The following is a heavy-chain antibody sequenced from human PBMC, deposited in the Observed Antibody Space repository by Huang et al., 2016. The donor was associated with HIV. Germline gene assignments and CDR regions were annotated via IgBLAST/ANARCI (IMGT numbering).Heavy chain of an antibody. CDR1: GGSFSGHY. CDR2: ISDSGST. Sequence: QVQLQQWGAELLKPSETLSLTCAVSGGSFSGHYWTWIRQPPGRGLEWIGEISDSGSTTYNPDLKSRVTISGDTSLSQFSLKLNSVTAADTAIYYCARMFKYDSGGYWGNDAFDIWGQGTMVTVSS. CDR3: ARMFKYDSGGYWGNDAFDI. J-gene: IGHJ3*02. V-gene: IGHV4-34*02. D-gene: IGHD3-22*01.